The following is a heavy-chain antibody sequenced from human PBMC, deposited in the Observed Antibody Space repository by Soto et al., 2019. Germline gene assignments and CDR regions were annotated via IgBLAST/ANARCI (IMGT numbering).Heavy chain of an antibody. CDR2: IIPILGIA. D-gene: IGHD1-26*01. V-gene: IGHV1-69*02. CDR3: AHGRWEESRDGCRGWFDP. CDR1: GGTFSSYT. Sequence: QVQLVQSGAAVKKPGSSVKVSCKASGGTFSSYTISWVRQAPGQGLEWMGRIIPILGIANYAQKFQGRVTITADKSTRTAYMELSSLRPEDTAVYYCAHGRWEESRDGCRGWFDPWGQRTLVTVSS. J-gene: IGHJ5*02.